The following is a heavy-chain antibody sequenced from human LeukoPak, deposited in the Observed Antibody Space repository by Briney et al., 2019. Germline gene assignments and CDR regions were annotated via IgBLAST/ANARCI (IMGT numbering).Heavy chain of an antibody. CDR1: GGSISSYY. V-gene: IGHV4-59*01. CDR3: ARDPGGYFFDY. Sequence: PSETLSLTCTVSGGSISSYYWSWIRQPPGKGLEWIGYIYDSGTTNYNPSLKSRVTVSVDTSKNQFSLKPSSVTAADTAVHYCARDPGGYFFDYWGQGTLVTVSS. CDR2: IYDSGTT. J-gene: IGHJ4*02. D-gene: IGHD3-10*01.